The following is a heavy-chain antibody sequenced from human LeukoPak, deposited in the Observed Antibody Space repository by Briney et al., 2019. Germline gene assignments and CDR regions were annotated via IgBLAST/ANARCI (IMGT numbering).Heavy chain of an antibody. CDR1: GGSIDSYY. J-gene: IGHJ4*02. Sequence: SETLSLTCTVSGGSIDSYYWSWIRQPPGKGLEWIGYIYYTGSTEYHPSLKSRVTISLDTSKNQFSLKLTSVTAADTAVYYCARVCQSAEYYFDYWGQGNLVSVSS. CDR3: ARVCQSAEYYFDY. V-gene: IGHV4-59*01. CDR2: IYYTGST.